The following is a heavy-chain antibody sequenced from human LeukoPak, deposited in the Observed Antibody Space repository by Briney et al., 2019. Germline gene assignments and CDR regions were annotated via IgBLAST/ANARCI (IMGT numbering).Heavy chain of an antibody. D-gene: IGHD3-22*01. CDR1: GGTFSSYA. Sequence: GASVKVSCKASGGTFSSYAISWVRQAPGQGLEWMGGIIPIFGTANYAQKFQGRVTITADESTSTAYMELSSLRSEDTAVYYCAYYYDSSGYYYVGWFDPWGQGTLVTVSS. CDR3: AYYYDSSGYYYVGWFDP. J-gene: IGHJ5*02. CDR2: IIPIFGTA. V-gene: IGHV1-69*13.